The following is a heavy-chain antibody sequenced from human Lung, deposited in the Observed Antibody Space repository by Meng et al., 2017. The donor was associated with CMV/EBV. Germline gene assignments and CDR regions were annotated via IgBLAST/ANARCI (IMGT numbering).Heavy chain of an antibody. D-gene: IGHD5-18*01. J-gene: IGHJ4*02. CDR2: IYYSGST. Sequence: VQRPDSGPGLLTPPQPLSLTCTVSGGSISSGDYYWSWIRQPPGKGLEWIGYIYYSGSTYYNPSLKSRVTISVDTSKNQFSLKLSSVTAADTAVYYCARALDTAMVTFDYWGQGTLVTVSS. CDR1: GGSISSGDYY. CDR3: ARALDTAMVTFDY. V-gene: IGHV4-30-4*08.